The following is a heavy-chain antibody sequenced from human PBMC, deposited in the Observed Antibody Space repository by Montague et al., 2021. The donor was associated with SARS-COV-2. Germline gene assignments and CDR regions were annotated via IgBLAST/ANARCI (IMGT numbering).Heavy chain of an antibody. CDR3: AGVLHSSRFVWFDP. CDR2: IYYSGST. D-gene: IGHD6-13*01. J-gene: IGHJ5*02. CDR1: GGSISSYY. V-gene: IGHV4-59*01. Sequence: SETLSLTCTVSGGSISSYYWSWIRQPPGKGLEWIGYIYYSGSTNYNPSLKSRVTISVDTSKNQFSLKLSSVTAADTAVYYCAGVLHSSRFVWFDPWGQGTLVTVSS.